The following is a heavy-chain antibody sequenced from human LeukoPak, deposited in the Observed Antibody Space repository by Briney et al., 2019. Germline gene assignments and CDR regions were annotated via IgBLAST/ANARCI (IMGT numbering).Heavy chain of an antibody. CDR3: ARDVYDFWSGYGDDAFDI. D-gene: IGHD3-3*01. CDR2: IIPIFGTA. J-gene: IGHJ3*02. V-gene: IGHV1-69*13. Sequence: SVKVSCKASGGTFSSYAISWVRQAPGQGLEWMGGIIPIFGTANYAQKFQGRVTITADEYTSTAYMELSSLRSEDTAVYYCARDVYDFWSGYGDDAFDIWGQGTMVTVSS. CDR1: GGTFSSYA.